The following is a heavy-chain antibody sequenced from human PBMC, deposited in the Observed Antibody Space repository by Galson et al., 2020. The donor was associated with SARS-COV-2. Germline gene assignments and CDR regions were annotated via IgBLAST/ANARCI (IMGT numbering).Heavy chain of an antibody. CDR2: FDPEDGET. CDR1: GYTLTELS. CDR3: ATEWAYNWKGTFTY. J-gene: IGHJ4*02. D-gene: IGHD1-1*01. V-gene: IGHV1-24*01. Sequence: GESLKISCKVSGYTLTELSMHWVRQAPGKGLEWMGGFDPEDGETIYAQKFQGRVTMTEDTSTDTAYMELSSLRSEDTAVYYWATEWAYNWKGTFTYWGQGTLVTVSS.